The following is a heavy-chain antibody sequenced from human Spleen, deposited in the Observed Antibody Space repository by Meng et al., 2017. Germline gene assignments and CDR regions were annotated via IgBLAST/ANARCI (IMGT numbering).Heavy chain of an antibody. D-gene: IGHD3-16*02. V-gene: IGHV1-69*05. J-gene: IGHJ3*02. Sequence: SVKVSCKASGGTFSSYAISWVRQAPGQGLEWMGGITPIFGTANYAQKFQGRVTITTDESTSTAYMELSSLRSEDTAVYYCARASDYVWGSYRIDAFDIWGQGTMVTVSS. CDR3: ARASDYVWGSYRIDAFDI. CDR2: ITPIFGTA. CDR1: GGTFSSYA.